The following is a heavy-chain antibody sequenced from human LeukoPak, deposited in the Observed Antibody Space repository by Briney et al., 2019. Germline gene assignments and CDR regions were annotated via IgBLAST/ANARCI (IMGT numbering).Heavy chain of an antibody. CDR3: ARGYYDFWSGYYTPYWFDP. CDR2: IIPIFGTA. D-gene: IGHD3-3*01. V-gene: IGHV1-69*05. CDR1: GGTFSSYA. Sequence: ASVKVSCKASGGTFSSYAISWVRQAPGQGLEWMGGIIPIFGTANYAQKFQGRVTITTDESTSTAYMELSSLRSDDTAVYYCARGYYDFWSGYYTPYWFDPWGQGTLVTVSS. J-gene: IGHJ5*02.